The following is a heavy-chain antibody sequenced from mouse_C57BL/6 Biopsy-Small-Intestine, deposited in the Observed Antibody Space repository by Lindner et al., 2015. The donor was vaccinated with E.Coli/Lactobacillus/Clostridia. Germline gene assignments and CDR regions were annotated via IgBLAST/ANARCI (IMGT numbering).Heavy chain of an antibody. CDR3: ARYDYGSSPYFDY. CDR1: GYIFTSYD. Sequence: VQLQESGPELVKPGASVKLSCKASGYIFTSYDINWVKQRPGQGLEWIGWIYPRDGSTKYNEKFKGRATLTSDTSSNTAYMQLSSLTSEDSAIYFCARYDYGSSPYFDYWGQGTTLTVSS. CDR2: IYPRDGST. V-gene: IGHV1-85*01. D-gene: IGHD1-1*01. J-gene: IGHJ2*01.